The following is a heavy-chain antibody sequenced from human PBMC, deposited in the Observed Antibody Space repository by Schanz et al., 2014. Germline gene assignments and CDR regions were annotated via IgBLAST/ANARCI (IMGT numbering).Heavy chain of an antibody. CDR2: INGYNGHT. J-gene: IGHJ4*02. D-gene: IGHD6-19*01. Sequence: QVQLVQSGAEVKKPGASVKVSCKASGYTFSSYGITWVRQAPGQGLEWMGWINGYNGHTLYAQKFQGRVIMTTDTSTSTAYMELRSLRSDDTAVYYCARGGYSSGWYDRDIAHFDYWGQGTLVTVSS. CDR1: GYTFSSYG. CDR3: ARGGYSSGWYDRDIAHFDY. V-gene: IGHV1-18*01.